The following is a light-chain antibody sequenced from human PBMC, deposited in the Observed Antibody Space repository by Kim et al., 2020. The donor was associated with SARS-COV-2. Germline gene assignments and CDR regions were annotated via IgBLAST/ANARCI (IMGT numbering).Light chain of an antibody. Sequence: DIVMTQTPLSSPVTLGQPASISCRSSQSLVHADGNTYLSWLHQRPGQPPRLLIYEISNRFSGVPDRFSGSGAGTDFTLKISRVEADDVGVYYCMQATESHTFGQGTKLEI. CDR2: EIS. CDR1: QSLVHADGNTY. CDR3: MQATESHT. J-gene: IGKJ2*01. V-gene: IGKV2-24*01.